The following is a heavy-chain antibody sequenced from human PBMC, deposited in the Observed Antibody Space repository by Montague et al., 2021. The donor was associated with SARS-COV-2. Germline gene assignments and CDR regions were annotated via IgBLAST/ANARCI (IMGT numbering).Heavy chain of an antibody. Sequence: SLRLSCAASGFTFSSYAMHWVRQAPGKGLEWVAVISYDGSNKYYADSVKGRFTISRDNSKNTLYLQMNSLRAEDTALYYCAKLAAYYYDSSVQDYWGQGTLVTVSS. V-gene: IGHV3-30*04. CDR1: GFTFSSYA. CDR2: ISYDGSNK. J-gene: IGHJ4*02. D-gene: IGHD3-22*01. CDR3: AKLAAYYYDSSVQDY.